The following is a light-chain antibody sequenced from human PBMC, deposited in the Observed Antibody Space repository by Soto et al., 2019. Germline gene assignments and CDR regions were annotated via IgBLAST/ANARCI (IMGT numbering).Light chain of an antibody. CDR3: SSYASSSTVV. CDR1: SSDVGSYNR. CDR2: EVS. V-gene: IGLV2-18*02. Sequence: QSALTQPPSVSGSPGQSVTISCTGTSSDVGSYNRVSWYQQPPGTAPKLMIYEVSNRPSGVPDRFAGSKSGNTASLTISGLQSEDEADYYRSSYASSSTVVFGGGTKVTVL. J-gene: IGLJ2*01.